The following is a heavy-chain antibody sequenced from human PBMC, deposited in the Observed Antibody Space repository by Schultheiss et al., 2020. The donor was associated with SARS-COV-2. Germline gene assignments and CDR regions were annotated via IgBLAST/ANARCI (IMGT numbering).Heavy chain of an antibody. CDR3: AASWEDAFDI. V-gene: IGHV4-61*02. CDR2: IYTSGST. J-gene: IGHJ3*02. D-gene: IGHD1-26*01. Sequence: SLTCAVSGGSISSSYYWSWIRQPAGKGLEWIGRIYTSGSTNYNPSLKSRVTISVDTSKNQFSLKLSSVTAADTAVYYCAASWEDAFDIWGQGTMVTVSS. CDR1: GGSISSSYY.